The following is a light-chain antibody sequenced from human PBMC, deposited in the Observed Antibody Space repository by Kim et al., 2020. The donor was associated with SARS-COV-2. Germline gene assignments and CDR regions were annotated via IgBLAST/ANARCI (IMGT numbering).Light chain of an antibody. CDR1: ASEVGAYNL. V-gene: IGLV2-23*01. CDR2: EGN. CDR3: CSYAGSTTWV. Sequence: GQWITISCTGTASEVGAYNLVSWYQQYPGKGPKLIIYEGNKRAPGVSDRFSGSKSGSWASLTISGRQPEDEADYHCCSYAGSTTWVFGGGTQRTVL. J-gene: IGLJ3*02.